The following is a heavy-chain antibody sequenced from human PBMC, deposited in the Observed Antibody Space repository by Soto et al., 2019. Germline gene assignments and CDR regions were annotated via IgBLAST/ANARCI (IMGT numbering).Heavy chain of an antibody. Sequence: AKSRKISCKRSGYSFCGYCITWVCQNLGKKQEWIGRIPPSDSQTYYSPSFRGHVTISATKSITTVFLQWSSLRASDTDMYYCARQIYDSDTGPNFQYYFDSWGQGTPVTVSS. CDR2: IPPSDSQT. V-gene: IGHV5-10-1*01. CDR1: GYSFCGYC. D-gene: IGHD3-22*01. J-gene: IGHJ4*02. CDR3: ARQIYDSDTGPNFQYYFDS.